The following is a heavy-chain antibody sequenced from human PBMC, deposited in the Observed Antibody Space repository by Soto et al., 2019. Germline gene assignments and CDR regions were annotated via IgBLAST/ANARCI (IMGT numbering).Heavy chain of an antibody. D-gene: IGHD5-12*01. V-gene: IGHV3-30*18. CDR1: GFTFSSYG. CDR3: AKVHERWLQLMAFDY. CDR2: ISYDGSNK. J-gene: IGHJ4*02. Sequence: GGSLRLSCAASGFTFSSYGMHWVRQAPGKGLEWVAVISYDGSNKYYADSVKGRFTISRDNSKNTLYLQMNSLRAEDTAVYYCAKVHERWLQLMAFDYWGQGTLVTVSS.